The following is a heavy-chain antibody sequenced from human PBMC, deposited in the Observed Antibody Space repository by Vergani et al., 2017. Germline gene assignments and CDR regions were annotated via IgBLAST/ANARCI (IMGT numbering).Heavy chain of an antibody. CDR2: IIPILGIA. J-gene: IGHJ6*02. CDR3: ATSQVEGYFDGGYGMDV. Sequence: QVQLVQSGAEVKKPGSSVKVSCKASGGTFSSYTISWVRQAPGQGLEWMGRIIPILGIANYAQKFQGRVTITADKSTSTAYMELSSLRSEDTAVYYCATSQVEGYFDGGYGMDVWGQWTTVTVYS. CDR1: GGTFSSYT. D-gene: IGHD3-9*01. V-gene: IGHV1-69*02.